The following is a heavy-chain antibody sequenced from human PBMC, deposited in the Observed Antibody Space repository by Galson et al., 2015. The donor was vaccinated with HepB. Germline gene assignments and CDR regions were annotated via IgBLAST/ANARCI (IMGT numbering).Heavy chain of an antibody. CDR2: IRSRSSYI. CDR3: ARDVTATLHFDY. Sequence: SLRLSCAASGFTFSSHRMNWVRQAPGKGLEWVSSIRSRSSYIYYADSVKGRFSISRDHSKNSLYLQLNSLRPEDTAVYYCARDVTATLHFDYWGQGTLVTVSS. J-gene: IGHJ4*02. D-gene: IGHD1-7*01. CDR1: GFTFSSHR. V-gene: IGHV3-21*01.